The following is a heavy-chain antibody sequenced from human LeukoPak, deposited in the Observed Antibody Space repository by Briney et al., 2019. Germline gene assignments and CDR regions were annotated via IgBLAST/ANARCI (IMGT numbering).Heavy chain of an antibody. D-gene: IGHD1-26*01. CDR2: ISAYNGHT. J-gene: IGHJ4*02. CDR1: GYTFPSFG. V-gene: IGHV1-18*01. Sequence: ASVKVSCKASGYTFPSFGISWVRQAPGQGLEWMGWISAYNGHTNYAQNLQGRVNMTTDTSTSTAYMALTSLRSDDTAVYFCARDQVVGATAGTFDYWGQGTLVTVSS. CDR3: ARDQVVGATAGTFDY.